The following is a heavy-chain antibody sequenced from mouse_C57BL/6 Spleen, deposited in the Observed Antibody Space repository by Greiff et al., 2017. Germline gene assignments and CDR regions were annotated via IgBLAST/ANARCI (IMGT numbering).Heavy chain of an antibody. Sequence: QVQLQQPGAELVKPGASVKLSCKASGYTFTSYWMQWVKQMPGQGLEWIGEIDPSDSYTNYNQKFKGKATLTVDTSSSTAYMQLSSLTSEDSAVYYCARGSNYFDYWGQGTTLTVSS. CDR1: GYTFTSYW. CDR2: IDPSDSYT. V-gene: IGHV1-50*01. J-gene: IGHJ2*01. CDR3: ARGSNYFDY. D-gene: IGHD5-1*01.